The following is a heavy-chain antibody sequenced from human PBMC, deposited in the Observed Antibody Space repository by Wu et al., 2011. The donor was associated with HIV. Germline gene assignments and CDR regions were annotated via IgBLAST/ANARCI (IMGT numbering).Heavy chain of an antibody. D-gene: IGHD2-15*01. CDR2: IIPIFGTA. V-gene: IGHV1-69*15. Sequence: QVQLVQSGAEVKKPGSSVKVSCKASGGTFRNSAISWVRQAPGQGLEWLGRIIPIFGTANYAQKFQGRVTITADESTSTAYMELSSLRSEDTAVYYCARPYCSGGSCYGLFDYWGQGTLVTVSS. CDR1: GGTFRNSA. J-gene: IGHJ4*02. CDR3: ARPYCSGGSCYGLFDY.